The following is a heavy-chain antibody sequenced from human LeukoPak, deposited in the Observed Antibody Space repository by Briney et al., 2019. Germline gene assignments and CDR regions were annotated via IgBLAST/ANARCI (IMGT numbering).Heavy chain of an antibody. CDR2: INHSGST. D-gene: IGHD1-1*01. J-gene: IGHJ6*02. Sequence: SETLSLTCAVYGGSFSGYYWSWIRQPPGKGLEWIGEINHSGSTNYNPSLKSRVTISVDTSKNQFSLKLSSVTAADTAVYYCASNGNLPDYYYGMDVWGQGTTVTVSS. CDR1: GGSFSGYY. V-gene: IGHV4-34*01. CDR3: ASNGNLPDYYYGMDV.